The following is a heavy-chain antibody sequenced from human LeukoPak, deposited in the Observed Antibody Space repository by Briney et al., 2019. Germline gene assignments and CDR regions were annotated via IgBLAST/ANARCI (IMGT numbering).Heavy chain of an antibody. D-gene: IGHD2-2*01. CDR1: GGSISSYY. V-gene: IGHV4-4*09. Sequence: SETLSLTCTVSGGSISSYYWSWIRQPPGKGLEWIGYIYTSGSTNYNPSLKSRVTISVDTSKNQFSLKLSSVTAADTAVYYCARLMVIPACSSTSCYSNYYYYYMDVWGKGTTVTVSS. CDR2: IYTSGST. J-gene: IGHJ6*03. CDR3: ARLMVIPACSSTSCYSNYYYYYMDV.